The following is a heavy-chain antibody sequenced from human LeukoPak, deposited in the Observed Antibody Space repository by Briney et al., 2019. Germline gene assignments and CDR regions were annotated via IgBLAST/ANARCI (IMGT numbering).Heavy chain of an antibody. CDR1: GYTFTSYY. D-gene: IGHD5-18*01. Sequence: ASVKVSCKASGYTFTSYYMHWVRQAPGQGLEWMGIINPSGGSTSYAQKFQGRVTMTRDMSTSTVYMELSSLRSEDTAVYYCARDWNNRNTAMVYYYYYYYYMDVWGKGTTVTVSS. CDR3: ARDWNNRNTAMVYYYYYYYYMDV. J-gene: IGHJ6*03. V-gene: IGHV1-46*01. CDR2: INPSGGST.